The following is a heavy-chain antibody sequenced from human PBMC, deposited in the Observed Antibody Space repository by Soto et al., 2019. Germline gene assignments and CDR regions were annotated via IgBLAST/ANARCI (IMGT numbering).Heavy chain of an antibody. CDR2: IFSNDDK. CDR3: AHKDGTWFGAQRNWFDP. D-gene: IGHD3-10*01. Sequence: SGPTLVNPTETLTLTCTVSGLSLSNAKLGVSWIRQPPGKALEWLAHIFSNDDKSYSTSLDRRLTISKDTSKSQVVLTMTILDPVDSGTYYCAHKDGTWFGAQRNWFDPWGQGTLVTVSS. CDR1: GLSLSNAKLG. V-gene: IGHV2-26*01. J-gene: IGHJ5*02.